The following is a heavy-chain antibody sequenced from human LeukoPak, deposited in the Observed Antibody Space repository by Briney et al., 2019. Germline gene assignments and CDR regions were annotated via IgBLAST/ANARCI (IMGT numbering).Heavy chain of an antibody. D-gene: IGHD6-13*01. V-gene: IGHV4-4*07. CDR1: GGSISSYY. J-gene: IGHJ5*02. CDR3: ARYGRAASGMMVGFDT. CDR2: IYTSGST. Sequence: PSETLSLTCTVSGGSISSYYWSWIRQPAGKGLEWIGRIYTSGSTNYNPSLRSRVTISLDTSKNKFSLQLTSVTAADTAMYYCARYGRAASGMMVGFDTWGQGTLVSVSS.